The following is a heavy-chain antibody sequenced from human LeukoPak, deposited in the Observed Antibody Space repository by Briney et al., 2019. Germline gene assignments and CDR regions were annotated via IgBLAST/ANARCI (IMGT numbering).Heavy chain of an antibody. CDR3: TREDY. V-gene: IGHV1-2*02. CDR2: IHPNTGDT. J-gene: IGHJ4*02. CDR1: GYTFTSYD. Sequence: ASVKVSCKASGYTFTSYDINWVRQAPGQGLEWMGWIHPNTGDTTYAQKFQGRVTMTRDTSISTAYMELSRLTSDDTAIYYCTREDYWAQGTLVTVSS.